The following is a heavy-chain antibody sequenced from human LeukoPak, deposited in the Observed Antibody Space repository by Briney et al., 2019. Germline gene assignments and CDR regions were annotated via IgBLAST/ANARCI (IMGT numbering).Heavy chain of an antibody. D-gene: IGHD6-13*01. CDR3: ARLAAASRMDV. CDR2: IYSGGST. J-gene: IGHJ6*04. V-gene: IGHV3-53*01. CDR1: GFTVSSNY. Sequence: GGSLRLSCAASGFTVSSNYMSWVRQAPGKGLEWVLVIYSGGSTYYADSVKGRFTISRDNSKNTLYLQMNSLRAEDTAVYYCARLAAASRMDVWGKGTTVTVSS.